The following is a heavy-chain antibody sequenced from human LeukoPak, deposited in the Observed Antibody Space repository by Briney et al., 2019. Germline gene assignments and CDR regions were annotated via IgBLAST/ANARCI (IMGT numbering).Heavy chain of an antibody. J-gene: IGHJ4*02. CDR2: ISAYNGNT. Sequence: RASVKVSCKASGYTFTSDGISWVRQAPGQGLEWMGWISAYNGNTNYAQKLQGRVTMTTDTSTSTAYMELRSLRSDDTAVYYCASSRAGGYFDYWGQGTLVTVSS. CDR1: GYTFTSDG. V-gene: IGHV1-18*04. D-gene: IGHD3-16*01. CDR3: ASSRAGGYFDY.